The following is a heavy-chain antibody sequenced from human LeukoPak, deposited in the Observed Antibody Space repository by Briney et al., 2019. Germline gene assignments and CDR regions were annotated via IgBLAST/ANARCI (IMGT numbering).Heavy chain of an antibody. V-gene: IGHV3-23*01. CDR1: GFPFSNYA. D-gene: IGHD3-10*01. Sequence: GGSLRLSCAASGFPFSNYAMTWVRQAPGKGLEWVSGISGSGYDTHYADSVKGRFTISRDNSKNTLYLQMNSLRAEDTAVYYCAKPDALLWFGETPYGMDVWGQGTTVTVSS. CDR3: AKPDALLWFGETPYGMDV. CDR2: ISGSGYDT. J-gene: IGHJ6*02.